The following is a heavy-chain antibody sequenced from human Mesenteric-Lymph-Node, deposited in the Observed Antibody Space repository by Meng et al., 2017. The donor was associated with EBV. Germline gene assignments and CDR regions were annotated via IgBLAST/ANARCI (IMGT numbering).Heavy chain of an antibody. Sequence: QGQLQESGAGLVKPSGPLSLTCAVSGGSIYECDWWRCGRHPPGKGLELIGKTYHRGSYNYRPSLKSRVRMLVDNTNNQFSLPLHAVAAADTAVYYCARGLGGSGKYHFDFWGPGILVTVSS. CDR1: GGSIYECDW. CDR2: TYHRGSY. D-gene: IGHD3-10*01. V-gene: IGHV4-4*02. CDR3: ARGLGGSGKYHFDF. J-gene: IGHJ4*02.